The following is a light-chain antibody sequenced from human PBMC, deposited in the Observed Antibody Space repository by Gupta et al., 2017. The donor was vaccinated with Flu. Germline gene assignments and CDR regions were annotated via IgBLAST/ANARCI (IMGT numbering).Light chain of an antibody. CDR2: DNN. CDR1: SSNIGNNY. CDR3: GTWDSSLSAGGV. J-gene: IGLJ3*02. V-gene: IGLV1-51*01. Sequence: QSVLTQPPSVSAAPGPKVTIPCSGSSSNIGNNYVSWYQQLPGTAPKLLSYDNNKRPSGIPDRFSGSKSGTSATLGITGLQTGDEADYYGGTWDSSLSAGGVFGGGTKLTVL.